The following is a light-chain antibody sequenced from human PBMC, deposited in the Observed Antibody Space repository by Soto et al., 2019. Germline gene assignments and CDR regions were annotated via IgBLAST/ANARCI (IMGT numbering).Light chain of an antibody. J-gene: IGKJ3*01. CDR2: AAS. Sequence: DIQMTQSPSSLSASVGDRVTITCRASQSINTYLNWYQQKPGKAPKLLIYAASSLQSVVPSRFSGSQSGTEFTLTIGILQPDDFATYYYKESYIHSRTFCPRTKVD. CDR3: KESYIHSRT. V-gene: IGKV1-39*01. CDR1: QSINTY.